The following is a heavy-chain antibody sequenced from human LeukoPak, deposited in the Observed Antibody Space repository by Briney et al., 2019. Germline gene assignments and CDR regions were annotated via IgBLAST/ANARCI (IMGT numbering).Heavy chain of an antibody. D-gene: IGHD3-16*01. Sequence: GGSLRLSCAASGFTFSSYAMSWVRQAPGKGLEWVSGISGSGGSTYYADSVKGRFTISRDNSKNTLYLQMNSLRAEDTAVYYCARDMTYYYGMDVWGQGTTVTVSS. CDR2: ISGSGGST. CDR3: ARDMTYYYGMDV. J-gene: IGHJ6*02. V-gene: IGHV3-23*01. CDR1: GFTFSSYA.